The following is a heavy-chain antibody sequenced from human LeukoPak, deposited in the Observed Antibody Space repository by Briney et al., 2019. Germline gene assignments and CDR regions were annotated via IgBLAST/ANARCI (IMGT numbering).Heavy chain of an antibody. CDR3: ARDNERGVTTYFDY. CDR1: GYTFTSCG. D-gene: IGHD4-17*01. CDR2: ISAYNGNT. V-gene: IGHV1-18*01. J-gene: IGHJ4*02. Sequence: WASVKVSCKASGYTFTSCGISWVRQAPGQGLEWMGWISAYNGNTNYAQKLQGRVTMTTDTSTSTAYMELRSLRSDDTAVYYCARDNERGVTTYFDYWGQGTLVTVSS.